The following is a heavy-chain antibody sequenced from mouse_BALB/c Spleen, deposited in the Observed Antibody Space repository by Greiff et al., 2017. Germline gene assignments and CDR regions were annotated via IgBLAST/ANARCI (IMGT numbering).Heavy chain of an antibody. CDR2: IAPGSGST. V-gene: IGHV1S41*01. J-gene: IGHJ3*01. D-gene: IGHD4-1*01. CDR3: ASWGGFAY. Sequence: DLVKPGASVKLSCKASGYTFTSYWINWIKQRPGQGLEWIGRIAPGSGSTYYNEMFKGKATLTVDTSSRTAYIQLSSLSSEDSAVYFCASWGGFAYWGQGTLVTVSA. CDR1: GYTFTSYW.